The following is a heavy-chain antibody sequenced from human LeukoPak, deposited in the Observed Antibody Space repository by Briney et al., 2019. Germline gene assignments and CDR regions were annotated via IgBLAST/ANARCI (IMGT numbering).Heavy chain of an antibody. J-gene: IGHJ4*02. Sequence: PGGSLRLSCAASGFTVSSNYMSWVRQAPGKGLEWVSTISGSGGGTYYADSVKGRFTISRDDSKNTLYLQMNSLRADDTAVYYCAKDLGRYRNNFFDYWGQGNLVTVSS. CDR3: AKDLGRYRNNFFDY. V-gene: IGHV3-23*01. D-gene: IGHD1-26*01. CDR2: ISGSGGGT. CDR1: GFTVSSNY.